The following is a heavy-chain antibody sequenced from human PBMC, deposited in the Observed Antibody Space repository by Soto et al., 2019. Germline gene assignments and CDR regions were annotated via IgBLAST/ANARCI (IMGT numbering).Heavy chain of an antibody. Sequence: QVQLVDSGGGLVKPGGSLRLSCAASGFTFSDYYMSWIRQAPGKGLEWVSYISGSGTYTNYADSVKGRFTISRDNAKNSLYLQMNSLRAEDTAVYYCARDRVTTVTPIDYWGQGTLVTVSS. D-gene: IGHD4-17*01. CDR1: GFTFSDYY. CDR3: ARDRVTTVTPIDY. J-gene: IGHJ4*02. V-gene: IGHV3-11*05. CDR2: ISGSGTYT.